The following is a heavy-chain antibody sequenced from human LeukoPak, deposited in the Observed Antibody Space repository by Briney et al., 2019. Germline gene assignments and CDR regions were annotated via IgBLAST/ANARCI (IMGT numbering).Heavy chain of an antibody. V-gene: IGHV1-18*01. CDR2: ISAYNGNT. D-gene: IGHD3-16*01. CDR3: VRDETRFYDSVYLDY. J-gene: IGHJ4*02. CDR1: GYTFTSYG. Sequence: ASVKVSCKASGYTFTSYGISWVRQAPGQGLEWMGWISAYNGNTNYAQKVQGRVTMTTDTSTSTAYMELRSLRSDDTAVYYCVRDETRFYDSVYLDYWGQGTLVTVSS.